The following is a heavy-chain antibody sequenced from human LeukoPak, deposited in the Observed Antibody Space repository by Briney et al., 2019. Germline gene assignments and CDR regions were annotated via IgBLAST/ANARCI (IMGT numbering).Heavy chain of an antibody. J-gene: IGHJ4*02. CDR1: GGSISSSAYH. CDR2: IYYTGRT. Sequence: SETLSLTCSVSGGSISSSAYHWSWFRQHPGKGLEWIGYIYYTGRTYYSPSLKSRVTISLDTSKNQFSLNLSSVTAADTAVYYCARHRESSGYSPFDYWGQGTLVTVSS. V-gene: IGHV4-31*03. D-gene: IGHD3-22*01. CDR3: ARHRESSGYSPFDY.